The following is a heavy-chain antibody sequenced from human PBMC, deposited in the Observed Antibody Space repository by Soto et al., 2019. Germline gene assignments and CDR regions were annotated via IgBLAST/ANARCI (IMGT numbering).Heavy chain of an antibody. J-gene: IGHJ4*02. CDR3: ARSPGRYRAPHYFDY. Sequence: ASVKVSCKASGYTFTSCYMHWVRQAPGQGLEWMGIINPSGGSTSYAQKFQGRVTMTRDTSTSTVYMELSSLRSEDTAVYYCARSPGRYRAPHYFDYWGQGTLVTVSS. CDR1: GYTFTSCY. CDR2: INPSGGST. D-gene: IGHD1-20*01. V-gene: IGHV1-46*01.